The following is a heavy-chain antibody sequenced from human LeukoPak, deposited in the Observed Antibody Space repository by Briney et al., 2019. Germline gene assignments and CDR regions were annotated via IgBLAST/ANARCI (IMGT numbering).Heavy chain of an antibody. J-gene: IGHJ3*02. Sequence: GGSLRLSCAASGFTFSSYEMNWVRQAPGQGREWFLYISGGGTTIYYADSVKGRFTISRDNARNSLYLHMNSLRAEDTAVYYCATETENSNYDAFDIWGQGTMVTVSS. CDR3: ATETENSNYDAFDI. D-gene: IGHD4-11*01. CDR1: GFTFSSYE. CDR2: ISGGGTTI. V-gene: IGHV3-48*03.